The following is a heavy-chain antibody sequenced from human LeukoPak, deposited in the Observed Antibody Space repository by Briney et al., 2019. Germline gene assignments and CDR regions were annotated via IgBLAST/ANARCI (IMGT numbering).Heavy chain of an antibody. J-gene: IGHJ6*03. V-gene: IGHV3-21*01. CDR2: ISSSSSYI. D-gene: IGHD3-3*01. Sequence: PGRSLRLSCAASGFIFSSYGMSWVRQAPGKGLEWVSSISSSSSYIYYADSVKGRFTISRDNAKNSLYLQMNSLRAEDTAVYYCARDNLEWLFGYYYYYMDVWGKGTTVTVSS. CDR3: ARDNLEWLFGYYYYYMDV. CDR1: GFIFSSYG.